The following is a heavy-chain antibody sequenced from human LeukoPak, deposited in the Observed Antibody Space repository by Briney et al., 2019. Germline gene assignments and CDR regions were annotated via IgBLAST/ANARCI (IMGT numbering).Heavy chain of an antibody. J-gene: IGHJ5*02. CDR1: GGSISGGGYY. Sequence: PSQTLSLTCTVSGGSISGGGYYWSWIRQHPGMGLEWIGYIYYSGRPYYNPSLKSRVTISVDTSKNQFSLKLSSVTAADTAVYYCARGHGYCSSTSCYASATFDPWGQGTLVTVSS. V-gene: IGHV4-31*03. D-gene: IGHD2-2*01. CDR2: IYYSGRP. CDR3: ARGHGYCSSTSCYASATFDP.